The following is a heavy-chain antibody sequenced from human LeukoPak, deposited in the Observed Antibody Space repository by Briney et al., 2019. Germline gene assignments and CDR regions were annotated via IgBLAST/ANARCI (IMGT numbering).Heavy chain of an antibody. CDR1: TLSTFA. CDR2: LSYDGSIK. Sequence: GGSLRLSCAASTLSTFAMHWVRQAPGKGLEWVAVLSYDGSIKYYADSVKGRSTISRDSSKNTLYLQMNSLRPEDTAVYYCAAGLGTAAAAPFESWGQGTLVTVSS. J-gene: IGHJ4*02. D-gene: IGHD6-13*01. V-gene: IGHV3-30*04. CDR3: AAGLGTAAAAPFES.